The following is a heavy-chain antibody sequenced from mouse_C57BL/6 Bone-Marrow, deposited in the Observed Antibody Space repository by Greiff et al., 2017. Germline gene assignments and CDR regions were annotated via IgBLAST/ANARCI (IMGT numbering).Heavy chain of an antibody. CDR1: GYAFSSYW. J-gene: IGHJ3*01. CDR3: ARGAY. CDR2: IYPGDGDT. Sequence: LVESGAALVKPGASVKISCKASGYAFSSYWLNWVKQRPGKSLEWIGQIYPGDGDTNSNGKFKGKATLTADKSSSTAYMQLSSLTSDDSAVYFCARGAYWGQGTLVTVSA. V-gene: IGHV1-80*01.